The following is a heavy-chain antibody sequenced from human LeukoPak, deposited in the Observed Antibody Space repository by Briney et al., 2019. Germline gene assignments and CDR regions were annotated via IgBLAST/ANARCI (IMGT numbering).Heavy chain of an antibody. CDR2: MNPNSGNT. CDR3: ARFGGSSGW. CDR1: GYTFTGYY. J-gene: IGHJ4*02. D-gene: IGHD6-19*01. Sequence: GASVKVSCKASGYTFTGYYMHWVRQATGQGLEWMGWMNPNSGNTGYAQKFQGRVTITRNTSISTAYMELSSLRSEDTAVYYCARFGGSSGWWGQGTLVTVSS. V-gene: IGHV1-8*03.